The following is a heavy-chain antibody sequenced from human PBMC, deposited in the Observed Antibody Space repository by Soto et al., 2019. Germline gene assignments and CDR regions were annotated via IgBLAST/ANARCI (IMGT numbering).Heavy chain of an antibody. Sequence: EVQLVESGGGLVQPGGSLRLSCAASGFTFSSYSMNWVRQAPGKGLEWVSYISSRSSTIYYVDSVKGRFTISRDNAKNSLYLQMNSLRAEDTAVYYCARASRLAPFSDYWGQGTLVTVSS. D-gene: IGHD3-22*01. J-gene: IGHJ4*02. CDR2: ISSRSSTI. CDR3: ARASRLAPFSDY. CDR1: GFTFSSYS. V-gene: IGHV3-48*01.